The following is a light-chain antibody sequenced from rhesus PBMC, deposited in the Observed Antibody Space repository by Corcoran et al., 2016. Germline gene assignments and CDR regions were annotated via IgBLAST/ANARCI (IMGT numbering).Light chain of an antibody. CDR3: YQHSSGWT. CDR2: GAS. CDR1: HSVSSY. Sequence: QVILTQSPATLSLSPGERATLSCRASHSVSSYLDWYQQKPGQAPRLLIHGASSRATGIPYRFSGSGSGTDFTLTISSLEPEDVGVYRCYQHSSGWTFGQGTKVEIK. J-gene: IGKJ1*01. V-gene: IGKV3-10*01.